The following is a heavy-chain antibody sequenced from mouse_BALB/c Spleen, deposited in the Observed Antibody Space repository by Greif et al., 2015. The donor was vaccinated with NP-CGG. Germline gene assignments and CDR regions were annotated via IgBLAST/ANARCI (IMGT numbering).Heavy chain of an antibody. CDR3: ARDGGNYVLFDY. V-gene: IGHV1-7*01. CDR2: INPTTAYT. D-gene: IGHD1-1*02. CDR1: GYTFTSYW. J-gene: IGHJ2*01. Sequence: SGAELAKPGASVKMSCKASGYTFTSYWMHWVKQRPGQGLEWIGYINPTTAYTEYNQKFKDKATLTADKSSSTAYMQLSSLTSEDSAVYYCARDGGNYVLFDYWGQGTTLTVSS.